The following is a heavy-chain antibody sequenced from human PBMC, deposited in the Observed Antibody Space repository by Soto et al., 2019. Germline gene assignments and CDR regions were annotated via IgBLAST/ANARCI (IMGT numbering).Heavy chain of an antibody. CDR3: AKGMPGGSPIY. D-gene: IGHD2-15*01. J-gene: IGHJ4*02. CDR2: ISGSGGST. V-gene: IGHV3-23*01. CDR1: GFTFSSYA. Sequence: EVQLLASGGGMVQPGGSLRLSCAASGFTFSSYAMSWVRQAPGKGLEWVSAISGSGGSTYYADSVKGRFTTSRDSPNNSLYLQINSLRSEDTAVFYCAKGMPGGSPIYGGEGTLVTVSA.